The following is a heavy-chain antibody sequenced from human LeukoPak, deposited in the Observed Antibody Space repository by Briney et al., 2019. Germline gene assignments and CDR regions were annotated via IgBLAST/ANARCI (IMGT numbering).Heavy chain of an antibody. J-gene: IGHJ1*01. CDR2: INTGNGNA. V-gene: IGHV1-3*04. Sequence: ASVKVSCKTSGNIFTNYGMHWVRQAPGQRLEWMAWINTGNGNARYSQNFQGRVTISRDTSATTAYMELSSLRSEDTAIYYCARVHLYDSNDYYYPHWGQGTLVTVSS. CDR1: GNIFTNYG. CDR3: ARVHLYDSNDYYYPH. D-gene: IGHD3-22*01.